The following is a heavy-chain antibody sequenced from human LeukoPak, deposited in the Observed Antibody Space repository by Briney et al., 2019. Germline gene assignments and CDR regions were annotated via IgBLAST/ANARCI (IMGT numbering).Heavy chain of an antibody. CDR1: GFTFSSYA. CDR2: ISGSGGST. CDR3: AKDGQYSSSFGGYHDY. D-gene: IGHD6-13*01. J-gene: IGHJ4*02. Sequence: GGSLRLSCAASGFTFSSYAMSWVRQAPGKGLEWVSAISGSGGSTYYADSVKGRFTISRDNSKNTLYLQMNSLRAEDTAVYYCAKDGQYSSSFGGYHDYWGQGTLVTVSS. V-gene: IGHV3-23*01.